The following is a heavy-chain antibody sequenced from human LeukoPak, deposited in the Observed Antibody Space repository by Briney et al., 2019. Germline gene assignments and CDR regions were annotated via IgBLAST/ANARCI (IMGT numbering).Heavy chain of an antibody. CDR2: MCGSAGCT. J-gene: IGHJ5*02. Sequence: GGSLRLSCAASGFTFNIYATSWVRLAPGKGLQWVASMCGSAGCTFYSDSVEGRFTISRDNSKNTLYLQMNSLRAEDTAIYYCVRDRPNYHESNGHYYNRDGDHWGQGTLVTVSS. CDR1: GFTFNIYA. D-gene: IGHD3-22*01. CDR3: VRDRPNYHESNGHYYNRDGDH. V-gene: IGHV3-23*01.